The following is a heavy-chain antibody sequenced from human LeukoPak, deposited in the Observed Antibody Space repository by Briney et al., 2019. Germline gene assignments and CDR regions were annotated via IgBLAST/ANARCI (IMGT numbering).Heavy chain of an antibody. V-gene: IGHV4-34*01. CDR3: ARGYYSNYAWFDP. J-gene: IGHJ5*02. D-gene: IGHD4-4*01. CDR1: GGSFSGYY. CDR2: INHSGST. Sequence: SETLSLTCAVYGGSFSGYYWSWIRQPPGKGLEWIGEINHSGSTNYNPSLKSRVTISVDTSKNQFSLKLSSVTAADTAVYYCARGYYSNYAWFDPWGQGTLVTVSS.